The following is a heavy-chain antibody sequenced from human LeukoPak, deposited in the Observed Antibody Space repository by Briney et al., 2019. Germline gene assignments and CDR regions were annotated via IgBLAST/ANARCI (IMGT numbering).Heavy chain of an antibody. D-gene: IGHD3-10*01. J-gene: IGHJ1*01. Sequence: SQTLSLTCTVSGGSISSGGYYWRWIRQDPGKGLLLIEYLYYSRSTYYNQSLKSRVTIPVHTSKNKFSQKLSSVPAAATAVFYSAGSSGSYYHFQHWGQGTLVTVSS. CDR1: GGSISSGGYY. V-gene: IGHV4-31*03. CDR2: LYYSRST. CDR3: AGSSGSYYHFQH.